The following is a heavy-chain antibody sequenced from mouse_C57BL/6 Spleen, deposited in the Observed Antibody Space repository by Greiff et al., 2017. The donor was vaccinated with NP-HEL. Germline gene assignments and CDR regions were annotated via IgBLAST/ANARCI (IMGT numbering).Heavy chain of an antibody. D-gene: IGHD4-1*01. J-gene: IGHJ2*01. CDR1: GFTFSSYA. V-gene: IGHV5-4*01. CDR2: ISAGGSYT. Sequence: EVQVVESGGGLVKPGGSLKLSCAASGFTFSSYAMSWVRQTPEKRLEWVATISAGGSYTYYPDNVKGRFTISRDNAKNNLDLQMSHLKSEDTAMYYCARAQTGPYYFDYWGQGTTLTVSS. CDR3: ARAQTGPYYFDY.